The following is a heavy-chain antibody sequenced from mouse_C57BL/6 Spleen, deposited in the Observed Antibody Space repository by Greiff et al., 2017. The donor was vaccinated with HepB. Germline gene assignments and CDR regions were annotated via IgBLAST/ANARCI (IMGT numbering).Heavy chain of an antibody. V-gene: IGHV14-3*01. D-gene: IGHD2-5*01. CDR3: RGVYSNYAYFDY. CDR1: GFNIKNTY. J-gene: IGHJ2*01. CDR2: FGHANGNT. Sequence: VQLTQSVAELVRPGASVKLSCTASGFNIKNTYMHWVKQRPEQGLEWIGRFGHANGNTKYAPKFQGKANITADTSSNTAYLQLSSLTSEDTAIYYCRGVYSNYAYFDYWGQGTTLTVSS.